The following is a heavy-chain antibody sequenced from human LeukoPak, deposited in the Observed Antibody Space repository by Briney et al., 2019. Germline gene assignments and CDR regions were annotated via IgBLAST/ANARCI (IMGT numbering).Heavy chain of an antibody. J-gene: IGHJ4*02. D-gene: IGHD6-13*01. V-gene: IGHV3-23*01. CDR3: AKGGIASTGLDY. CDR1: GFIFSAYA. CDR2: IGTGGET. Sequence: PGGSLRLSCAASGFIFSAYAMSWVRQAPGQGLEWISVIGTGGETHYADSVRGRFTISRSNFKNTLYLQMNSLRAEDTAVYYCAKGGIASTGLDYWGQGTLVTVSS.